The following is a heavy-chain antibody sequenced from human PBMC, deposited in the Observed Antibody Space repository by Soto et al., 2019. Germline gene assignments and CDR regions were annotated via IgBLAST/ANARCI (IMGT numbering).Heavy chain of an antibody. CDR1: GDSVSSNSAA. Sequence: QSQTLSLTCAISGDSVSSNSAAWNWIRQSPSRGLEWLGRTYYRSKWYNDYAVSVKSRITINPDTSKNQFSLQLNSVTPEDTAVYYCARVGLVIAAQTGDDYYYYYGMDVWGQGTTVTVSS. CDR2: TYYRSKWYN. D-gene: IGHD6-6*01. V-gene: IGHV6-1*01. J-gene: IGHJ6*02. CDR3: ARVGLVIAAQTGDDYYYYYGMDV.